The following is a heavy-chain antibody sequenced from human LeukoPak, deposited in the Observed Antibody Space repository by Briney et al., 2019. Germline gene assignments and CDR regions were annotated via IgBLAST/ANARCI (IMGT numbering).Heavy chain of an antibody. J-gene: IGHJ4*02. V-gene: IGHV4-39*07. D-gene: IGHD5-18*01. Sequence: SETLSLTCTVSGGSISSSSYYWGWIRQPPGKGLEWIGSIYYSGSTYHNPSLKSRVTISVDTSKNQFSLKLSSVTAADTAVYYCGRGNSVDTAIFDYWGQGTLVTVSS. CDR1: GGSISSSSYY. CDR3: GRGNSVDTAIFDY. CDR2: IYYSGST.